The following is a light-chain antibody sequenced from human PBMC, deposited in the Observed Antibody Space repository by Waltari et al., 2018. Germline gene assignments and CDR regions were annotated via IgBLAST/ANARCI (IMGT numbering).Light chain of an antibody. CDR1: PSIDSY. J-gene: IGKJ1*01. Sequence: ETVLTQSPATLSLSPGERATLSCRASPSIDSYLAWYQQKPGQAPRLLIYDASNRATGVPARFSGSGSGTDFTLTISSLEPEDFGVYYCQQRSNWWTFGQGTKVEIK. CDR2: DAS. CDR3: QQRSNWWT. V-gene: IGKV3-11*01.